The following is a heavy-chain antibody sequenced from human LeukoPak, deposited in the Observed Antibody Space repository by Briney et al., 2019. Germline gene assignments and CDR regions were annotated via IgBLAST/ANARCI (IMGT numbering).Heavy chain of an antibody. CDR1: GFTFSSYA. J-gene: IGHJ4*02. D-gene: IGHD3-9*01. CDR3: VKAPLLLRYFDWPY. CDR2: ISSNGGST. Sequence: PGGSLLLSCSASGFTFSSYAMHGGRPAPGKGLEYVSAISSNGGSTYYADSVKGRFTISRDNSRNTLYLQMSSLRAEDTAVYYCVKAPLLLRYFDWPYWGQGTLVTVSS. V-gene: IGHV3-64D*06.